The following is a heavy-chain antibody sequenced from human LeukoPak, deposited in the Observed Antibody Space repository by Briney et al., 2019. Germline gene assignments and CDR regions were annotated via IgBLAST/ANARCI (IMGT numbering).Heavy chain of an antibody. CDR1: RGSISPDH. CDR3: ARLVDGIYTRLDS. J-gene: IGHJ4*02. D-gene: IGHD1-26*01. CDR2: IIYTGRA. Sequence: SETLTLTCTVSRGSISPDHCAWIRQPPGKGLEWIGYIIYTGRARYNPSLESRLTLTVDMSKNQVSLKLNSVTAADTAIYYCARLVDGIYTRLDSWGQGTLVTVSS. V-gene: IGHV4-59*08.